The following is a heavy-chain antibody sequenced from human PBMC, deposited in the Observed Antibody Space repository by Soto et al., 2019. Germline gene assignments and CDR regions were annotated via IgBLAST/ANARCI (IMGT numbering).Heavy chain of an antibody. D-gene: IGHD2-15*01. CDR2: ISAYNGKT. V-gene: IGHV1-18*01. J-gene: IGHJ6*02. CDR1: GYTFSNYG. CDR3: ARDQVVVAATHPPYYGMDV. Sequence: GASVKVSCKASGYTFSNYGFNWVRQAPGQGLEWMGRISAYNGKTNYAQNLQGRVTMTTDTSRSTAYMELRSLRSDDTAVYYCARDQVVVAATHPPYYGMDVWGQGTTVTVSS.